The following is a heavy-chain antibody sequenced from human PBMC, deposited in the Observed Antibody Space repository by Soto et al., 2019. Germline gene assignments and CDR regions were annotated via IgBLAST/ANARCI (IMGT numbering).Heavy chain of an antibody. V-gene: IGHV3-30*02. J-gene: IGHJ4*02. Sequence: WGSLLVSCVSSGFTFSNNGMRWVRQTPCKGLEWVVFMSYDGSDTVYADSVNGRFTISRDNSKNTLFLHMSNLRAEDTAMYYCTIVRVADSALDHWGQGTLVTVSS. D-gene: IGHD3-10*02. CDR2: MSYDGSDT. CDR1: GFTFSNNG. CDR3: TIVRVADSALDH.